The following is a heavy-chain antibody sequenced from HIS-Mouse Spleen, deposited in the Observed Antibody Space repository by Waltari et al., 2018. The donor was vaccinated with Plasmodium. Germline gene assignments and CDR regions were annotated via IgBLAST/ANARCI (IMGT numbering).Heavy chain of an antibody. V-gene: IGHV4-39*07. Sequence: QLQLQESGPGLVKPSETLSLTCTVSVGSISSRSYYRDWIRQPPGKGLEWIGIIYYSGNTYYTPSRKSRVTISVDTSKNQFSLKLGSVTAADTAVYYCARDRITGTSYFDYWGQGTLVTVSS. CDR1: VGSISSRSYY. CDR2: IYYSGNT. D-gene: IGHD1-7*01. J-gene: IGHJ4*02. CDR3: ARDRITGTSYFDY.